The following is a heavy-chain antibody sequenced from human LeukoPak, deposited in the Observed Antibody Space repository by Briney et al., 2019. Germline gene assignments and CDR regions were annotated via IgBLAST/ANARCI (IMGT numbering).Heavy chain of an antibody. Sequence: ASVKVSCKASGYTFTSYAISWVRQAPGQGLEWMGGIIPIFGTANYAQKFQGRVTITTDESTSTAYMELSSLRSEDTAVYYCQLVEGPFDYWGQGTLVTVSS. J-gene: IGHJ4*02. V-gene: IGHV1-69*05. CDR2: IIPIFGTA. D-gene: IGHD6-13*01. CDR3: QLVEGPFDY. CDR1: GYTFTSYA.